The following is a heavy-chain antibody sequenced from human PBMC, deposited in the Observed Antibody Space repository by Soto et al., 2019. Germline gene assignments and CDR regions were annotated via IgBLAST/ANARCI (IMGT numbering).Heavy chain of an antibody. CDR1: GYTFTSYD. CDR2: MNPNSGNT. Sequence: QVQLVQSEAEVKKPGASVKVSCKASGYTFTSYDINWVRQATGQGLEWMGWMNPNSGNTGYAQKFQGRVTITADESTSTAYMELSSLRSEDTAVYYCARRQLERHRAFDIWGQGTMVTVSS. J-gene: IGHJ3*02. V-gene: IGHV1-8*01. D-gene: IGHD1-1*01. CDR3: ARRQLERHRAFDI.